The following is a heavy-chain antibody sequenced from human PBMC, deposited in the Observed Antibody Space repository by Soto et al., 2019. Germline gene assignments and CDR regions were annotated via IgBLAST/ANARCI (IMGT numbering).Heavy chain of an antibody. CDR2: INPSGGST. Sequence: ASVKVSCKASGYTFINYYMYWVRQAPGQGLEWMGIINPSGGSTSYAQRFQGRVTMTRDTSTSTVYMELSSLRSEDTAVYYCARGQTFYDSSGSYYYYFDYWGQGTLVTVSS. CDR1: GYTFINYY. CDR3: ARGQTFYDSSGSYYYYFDY. D-gene: IGHD3-22*01. V-gene: IGHV1-46*01. J-gene: IGHJ4*02.